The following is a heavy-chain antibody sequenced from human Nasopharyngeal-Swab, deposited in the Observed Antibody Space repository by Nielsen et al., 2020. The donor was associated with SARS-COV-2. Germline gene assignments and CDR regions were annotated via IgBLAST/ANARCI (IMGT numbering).Heavy chain of an antibody. CDR2: FDPEDGET. CDR3: PTGPPTSLYCTNGVCYGGGWFDP. CDR1: GYTITELS. V-gene: IGHV1-24*01. D-gene: IGHD2-8*01. J-gene: IGHJ5*02. Sequence: ASVKVSCKVSGYTITELSMHWVRQAPGKGLEWMGGFDPEDGETIYAQKFQGRVTMTEDTSTDTAYMELSSLRSEDTAVYYCPTGPPTSLYCTNGVCYGGGWFDPWGQGTLVTVSS.